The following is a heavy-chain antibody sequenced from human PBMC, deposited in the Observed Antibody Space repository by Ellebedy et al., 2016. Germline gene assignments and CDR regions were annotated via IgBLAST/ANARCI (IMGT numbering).Heavy chain of an antibody. J-gene: IGHJ4*02. CDR3: AKERGYGNYYFDY. V-gene: IGHV3-23*01. Sequence: GESLKISCEASGFIFDDYAISWVRQAPGKGLEWVSVISGVTYYADSVKGRFSISRDKSKKTVYLQMNSLRSEDTAIYYCAKERGYGNYYFDYWGQGTLVTVSS. D-gene: IGHD5-12*01. CDR2: ISGVT. CDR1: GFIFDDYA.